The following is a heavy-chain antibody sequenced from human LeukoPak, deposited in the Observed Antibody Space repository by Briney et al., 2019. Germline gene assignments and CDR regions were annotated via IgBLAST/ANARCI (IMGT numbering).Heavy chain of an antibody. D-gene: IGHD6-19*01. CDR1: GYSFTSYW. J-gene: IGHJ4*02. V-gene: IGHV5-10-1*01. CDR3: AGLPSIAAVAGDYLDY. CDR2: VDPSDSYT. Sequence: GESLKISCKGSGYSFTSYWISWVRQMPGKGLEWMGRVDPSDSYTNYRPSFQGHVTTSADKSISTAYLQWSSLKASDTAMYYCAGLPSIAAVAGDYLDYWGPGTLVTVSS.